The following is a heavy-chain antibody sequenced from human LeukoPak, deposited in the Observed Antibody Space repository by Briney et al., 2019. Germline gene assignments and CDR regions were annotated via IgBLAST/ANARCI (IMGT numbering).Heavy chain of an antibody. CDR3: ARDNSDTWGWWFDP. Sequence: ASVKVSCKASGFTFGNYYMHWVRHAPGQGLEWMGIINPSGSSTNYEKKFQRRVTLTRDTSTSTVYMELSSLRSEDTAVYYCARDNSDTWGWWFDPWGQGTLVTVSS. CDR1: GFTFGNYY. CDR2: INPSGSST. D-gene: IGHD1-26*01. V-gene: IGHV1-46*01. J-gene: IGHJ5*02.